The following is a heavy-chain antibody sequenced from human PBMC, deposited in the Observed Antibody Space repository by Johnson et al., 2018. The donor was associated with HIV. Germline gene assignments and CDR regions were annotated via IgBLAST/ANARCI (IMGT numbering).Heavy chain of an antibody. J-gene: IGHJ3*02. D-gene: IGHD7-27*01. Sequence: VQLVESGGGVVRPGGSLRVSCEGSGFSFHDYGMSWVRQAPGKGLEWVSGVNWNGGSTGYADSVKGRFSISRDNVKNSLYLQMDRLRAEDTAVYYCARWDWGLGAFDIWGQGTMVTVSS. CDR1: GFSFHDYG. V-gene: IGHV3-20*04. CDR2: VNWNGGST. CDR3: ARWDWGLGAFDI.